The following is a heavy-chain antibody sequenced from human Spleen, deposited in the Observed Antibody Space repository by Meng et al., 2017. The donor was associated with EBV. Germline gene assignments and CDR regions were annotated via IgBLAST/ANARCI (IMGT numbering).Heavy chain of an antibody. J-gene: IGHJ4*02. CDR2: ISGYNGYT. Sequence: QVNPIPAGAEVKKAGASVKGACKTSCYTFSRYDITWVRQGPGQGLEWMGWISGYNGYTNYAQNLQDRVTTTKDTSTSTAYMELRSLRSDDTAVYYCARKSDYGGNFYYFDNWGQGTLVTVSS. D-gene: IGHD4-23*01. V-gene: IGHV1-18*01. CDR1: CYTFSRYD. CDR3: ARKSDYGGNFYYFDN.